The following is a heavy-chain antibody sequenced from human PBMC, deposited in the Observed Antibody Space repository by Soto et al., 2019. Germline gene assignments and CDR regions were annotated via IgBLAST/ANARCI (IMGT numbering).Heavy chain of an antibody. CDR2: IYYSGST. V-gene: IGHV4-59*01. D-gene: IGHD2-8*01. CDR1: GGSISSYY. CDR3: ARAPNGVREGGWFDP. Sequence: SETLSLTCTVSGGSISSYYWSWIRQPPGKGLECIGYIYYSGSTNYNPSLKSRVTISVDTSKNQFSLKLSSVTAADTAVYYCARAPNGVREGGWFDPWGQGTLVTVST. J-gene: IGHJ5*02.